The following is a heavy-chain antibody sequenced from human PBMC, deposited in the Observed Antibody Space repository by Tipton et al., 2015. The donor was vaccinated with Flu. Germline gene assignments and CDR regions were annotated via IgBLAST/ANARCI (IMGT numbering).Heavy chain of an antibody. D-gene: IGHD6-19*01. CDR3: ARDDYSSNWYVN. CDR2: IDYRGST. J-gene: IGHJ5*02. CDR1: GGSISSSSYH. V-gene: IGHV4-39*07. Sequence: LRLSCTVSGGSISSSSYHWAWIRQPPGKGLEWIASIDYRGSTHHDPSLKSRVTISVDTSKNQFSLKLSSVTAADSAVYYCARDDYSSNWYVNWGQGILVTVSS.